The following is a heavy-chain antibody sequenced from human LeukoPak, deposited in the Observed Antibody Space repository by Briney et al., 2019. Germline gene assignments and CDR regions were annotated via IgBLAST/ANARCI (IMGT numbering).Heavy chain of an antibody. D-gene: IGHD3-22*01. Sequence: GGSLRLSCAASGFTFSSYAINWVRQAPGKGLEWVSSITGSSSYIYYADSVKGRFTISRDNAKNSLFLQMNSLRAEDTAVYYCARLTNSGYYWLFDYWGQGTLVTVSS. V-gene: IGHV3-21*01. CDR2: ITGSSSYI. J-gene: IGHJ4*02. CDR1: GFTFSSYA. CDR3: ARLTNSGYYWLFDY.